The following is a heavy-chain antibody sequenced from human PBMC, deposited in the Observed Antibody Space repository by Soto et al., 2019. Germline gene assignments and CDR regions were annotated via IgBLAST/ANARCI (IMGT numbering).Heavy chain of an antibody. J-gene: IGHJ5*01. CDR3: GSDDSDFHDSGP. Sequence: GGSLRLSCAASGFSIRRHFMSWVRQAPGKGLEWVSVVYNDGRTFYSDSSKGRCTSSRNDYKNMAYLVKNSRRTADTATYYCGSDDSDFHDSGPWGQGTLVTVSS. CDR2: VYNDGRT. D-gene: IGHD3-3*01. CDR1: GFSIRRHF. V-gene: IGHV3-53*01.